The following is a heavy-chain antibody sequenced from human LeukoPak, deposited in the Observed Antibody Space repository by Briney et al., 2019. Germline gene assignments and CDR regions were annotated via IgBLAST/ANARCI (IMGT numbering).Heavy chain of an antibody. Sequence: PGRSLRLSCAASGFTFSSYGMHWVRQAPGKGLEWVAVISYDGSNKYYADSVKGRFTISRDNSKNTLYLQMNSLRAEDTAVYYCAKDLLLLWFGGSYYYYYGMDVWGKGTTVTVSS. CDR3: AKDLLLLWFGGSYYYYYGMDV. D-gene: IGHD3-10*01. CDR1: GFTFSSYG. V-gene: IGHV3-30*18. CDR2: ISYDGSNK. J-gene: IGHJ6*04.